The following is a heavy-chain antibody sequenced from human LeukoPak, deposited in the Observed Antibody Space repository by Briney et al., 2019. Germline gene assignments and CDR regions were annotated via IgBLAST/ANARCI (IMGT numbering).Heavy chain of an antibody. Sequence: TSETLSLTCTASGGSISNYYWSCIRQPPGKGLEWLGCLYYGGSTNYSPSLKSRVTISADTSKNHFSLKLSSVTAADTAVYYCARRSDFLSTYYLDGFDFWGQGTMVTVSS. V-gene: IGHV4-59*08. CDR1: GGSISNYY. D-gene: IGHD3-3*01. J-gene: IGHJ3*01. CDR3: ARRSDFLSTYYLDGFDF. CDR2: LYYGGST.